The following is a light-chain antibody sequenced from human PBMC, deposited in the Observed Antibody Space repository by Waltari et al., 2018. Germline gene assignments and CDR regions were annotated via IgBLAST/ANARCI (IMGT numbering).Light chain of an antibody. CDR2: EFI. J-gene: IGLJ3*02. V-gene: IGLV2-23*02. CDR3: CSYAGSSTWV. Sequence: QSALTQPASVSGSPGHSITISCTGTSSDVGSYKLVYWYQQYPGKAPKPIIHEFIKRPSGVSNRFAGSKSGNTASLTVSGLQAEDEADYYCCSYAGSSTWVFGGGTKVTVL. CDR1: SSDVGSYKL.